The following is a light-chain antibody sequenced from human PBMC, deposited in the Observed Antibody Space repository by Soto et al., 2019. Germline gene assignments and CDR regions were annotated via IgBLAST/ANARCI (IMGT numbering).Light chain of an antibody. CDR2: EVS. J-gene: IGLJ1*01. CDR3: CSYAGSSTYV. CDR1: SSDVGSYNL. V-gene: IGLV2-23*02. Sequence: SVLTQPASVSGSPGQSITISCTGTSSDVGSYNLVSWYQQHPGKAQKLMIYEVSKRPSGVSNRFSGSKSGNTASLTISGFQAEDEADYYCCSYAGSSTYVFGTGTKVTVL.